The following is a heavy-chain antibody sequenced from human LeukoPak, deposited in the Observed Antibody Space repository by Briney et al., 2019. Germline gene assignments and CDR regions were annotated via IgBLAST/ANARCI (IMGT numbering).Heavy chain of an antibody. V-gene: IGHV3-23*01. Sequence: GGSLRLSCAVSGFTFSSYAMSWVRQAPGKGLEWVSAISGSGGSTYYADSVKGRFTISRDNSKNTPYPQMNSLRAEDTAVYYCAKVRYSHGYVRYWGQGTLVTVSS. CDR2: ISGSGGST. CDR3: AKVRYSHGYVRY. J-gene: IGHJ4*02. CDR1: GFTFSSYA. D-gene: IGHD5-18*01.